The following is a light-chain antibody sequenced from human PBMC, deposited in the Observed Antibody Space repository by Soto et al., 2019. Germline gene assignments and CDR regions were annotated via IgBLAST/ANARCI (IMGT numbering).Light chain of an antibody. CDR1: QSVSSD. CDR2: GAS. Sequence: IVMTQSPATLSVSPWERATLSCRASQSVSSDLAWFQQKPGQAPRLLIYGASITASGIPARFSGSGSGTEFTLTISSLQSEDFGVYYCQQYGDSPLTSGPGTKVDIK. J-gene: IGKJ3*01. CDR3: QQYGDSPLT. V-gene: IGKV3-15*01.